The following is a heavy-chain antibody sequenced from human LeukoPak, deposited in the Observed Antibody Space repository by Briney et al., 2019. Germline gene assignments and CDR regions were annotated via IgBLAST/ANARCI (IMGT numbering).Heavy chain of an antibody. CDR3: ARDGVRYYDSSGYLNWFDP. CDR1: GGTFSSYA. D-gene: IGHD3-22*01. V-gene: IGHV1-69*05. CDR2: IIPIFGTA. Sequence: SVKVSCKASGGTFSSYAISWVRQAPGQGLEWMGRIIPIFGTANYAQKFQGRVTITTDESTSTAYMELSSLTSEDTAVYYCARDGVRYYDSSGYLNWFDPWGQGTLVTVSS. J-gene: IGHJ5*02.